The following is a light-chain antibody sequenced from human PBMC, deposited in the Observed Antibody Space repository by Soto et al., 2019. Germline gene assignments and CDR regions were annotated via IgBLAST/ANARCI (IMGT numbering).Light chain of an antibody. Sequence: EIVLTQSPGTLSLSPGERATLSCRASQSVSSSYLAWYQQKPGQAPRLLIYGASSRATGIPDRFSGSGSGTDFTLTISSLQSGDFAVYYCQQYNNWPIYTFGQGTKLEIK. CDR3: QQYNNWPIYT. CDR2: GAS. CDR1: QSVSSSY. J-gene: IGKJ2*01. V-gene: IGKV3-20*01.